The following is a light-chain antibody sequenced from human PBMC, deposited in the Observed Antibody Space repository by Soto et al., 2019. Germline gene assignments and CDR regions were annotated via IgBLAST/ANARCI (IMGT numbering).Light chain of an antibody. Sequence: QSVLTQPPSVSGAPGQRVTISCTGSSSNIGAGYDVHWYQQFPGAAPKLLIYGNSNRPSEVPDRFSGSRSGTSASLAITGLQAEDEADYYCQSFDSSLSGSVFGGGTKLTVL. CDR3: QSFDSSLSGSV. CDR1: SSNIGAGYD. V-gene: IGLV1-40*01. J-gene: IGLJ2*01. CDR2: GNS.